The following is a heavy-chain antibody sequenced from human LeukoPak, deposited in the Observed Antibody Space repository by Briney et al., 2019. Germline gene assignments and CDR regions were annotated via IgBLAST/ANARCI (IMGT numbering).Heavy chain of an antibody. J-gene: IGHJ4*02. CDR2: ISGSGGST. D-gene: IGHD4-17*01. Sequence: GGSLRLSCAASGFTFRSYAMSWVRQAPGKGLEWVSAISGSGGSTYYADSVKGRFTISRDNSKNTLYLQMNSLRAEDTAVYYCAKDTDYGDYDLYYFDYWGQGTLVTVSS. CDR1: GFTFRSYA. CDR3: AKDTDYGDYDLYYFDY. V-gene: IGHV3-23*01.